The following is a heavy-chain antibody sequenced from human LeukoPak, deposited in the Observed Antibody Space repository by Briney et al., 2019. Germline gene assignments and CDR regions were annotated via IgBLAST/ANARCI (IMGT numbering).Heavy chain of an antibody. CDR1: GFTFSTYA. D-gene: IGHD3-22*01. CDR2: ISATGGNT. J-gene: IGHJ4*02. CDR3: AKGRGYLLGFTRARDY. V-gene: IGHV3-23*01. Sequence: GGSLRLSCAVSGFTFSTYAMSWVRQTPGKGLEWVSGISATGGNTYYSDSVRGRFTVSRDNSKDIMYLQMNSLRAEDTAAYYCAKGRGYLLGFTRARDYWGQGTLVTVSS.